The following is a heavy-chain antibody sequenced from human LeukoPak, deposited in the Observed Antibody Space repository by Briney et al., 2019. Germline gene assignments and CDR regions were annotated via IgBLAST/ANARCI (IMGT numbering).Heavy chain of an antibody. CDR2: IIPIFGTA. Sequence: SVKVSCKASGGTFSSYAIGWVRQAPGQGLEWMGGIIPIFGTANYAQKFQGRVTITTDESTSTAYMELSSLRSEDTAVYYCARTWPKGTIGYYYYYMDVWGKGTTVTVSS. CDR3: ARTWPKGTIGYYYYYMDV. CDR1: GGTFSSYA. D-gene: IGHD5-12*01. J-gene: IGHJ6*03. V-gene: IGHV1-69*05.